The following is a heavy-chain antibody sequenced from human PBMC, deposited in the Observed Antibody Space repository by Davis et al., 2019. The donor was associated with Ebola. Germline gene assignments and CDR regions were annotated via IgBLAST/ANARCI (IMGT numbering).Heavy chain of an antibody. CDR3: AKRENGFDY. J-gene: IGHJ4*02. Sequence: GESLKISCAASGFTFSTYAMHWVRQAPGKGLEWVAVISFDGSNKYYADSVKGRFTISRDNSKNTVYLQMNSLRPEDTAVYYCAKRENGFDYWGQGTLVTVSS. D-gene: IGHD1-26*01. CDR2: ISFDGSNK. V-gene: IGHV3-30*18. CDR1: GFTFSTYA.